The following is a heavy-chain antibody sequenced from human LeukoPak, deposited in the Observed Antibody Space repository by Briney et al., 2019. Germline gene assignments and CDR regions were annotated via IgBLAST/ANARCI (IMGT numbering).Heavy chain of an antibody. CDR1: GYTLTSYY. V-gene: IGHV1-46*01. Sequence: ASVKVSCKASGYTLTSYYLHWVRQAPGQGLEWLAIINPSGGSTSHAQKFQGRVTMTRDTSASTVYMELSSLRSEDTAVYYCASVYKYGMDVWGQGTTVTVSS. CDR2: INPSGGST. J-gene: IGHJ6*02. CDR3: ASVYKYGMDV.